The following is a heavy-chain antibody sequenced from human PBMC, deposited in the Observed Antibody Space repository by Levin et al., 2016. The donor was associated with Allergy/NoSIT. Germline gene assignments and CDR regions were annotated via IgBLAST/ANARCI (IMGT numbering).Heavy chain of an antibody. Sequence: GESLKISCAVSGLTFTDAWMSWVRQAPGKGLEWVGRIVKGGTTDYAAALKGRFSISRDDSKDTVYLQMNNLRTEDTALYYCAHVLGYHFGTSFHAGGFDVWGQGALVTVST. CDR1: GLTFTDAW. V-gene: IGHV3-15*04. D-gene: IGHD3/OR15-3a*01. CDR3: AHVLGYHFGTSFHAGGFDV. CDR2: IVKGGTT. J-gene: IGHJ4*02.